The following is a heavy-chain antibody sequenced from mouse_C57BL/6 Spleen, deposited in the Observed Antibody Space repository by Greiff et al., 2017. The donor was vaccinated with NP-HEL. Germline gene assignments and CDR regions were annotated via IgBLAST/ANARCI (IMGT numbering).Heavy chain of an antibody. CDR3: ARTYGYDYAMDY. Sequence: VQLQQSGAELVKPGASVKLSCKASGYTFTSYWMHWVKQRPGQGLEWIGMIHPNSGSTNYNEKFKSKATLTVDKSSSTAYMQLSSLTSEDSAVYYCARTYGYDYAMDYWGQGTSVTVSS. V-gene: IGHV1-64*01. CDR1: GYTFTSYW. J-gene: IGHJ4*01. CDR2: IHPNSGST. D-gene: IGHD2-2*01.